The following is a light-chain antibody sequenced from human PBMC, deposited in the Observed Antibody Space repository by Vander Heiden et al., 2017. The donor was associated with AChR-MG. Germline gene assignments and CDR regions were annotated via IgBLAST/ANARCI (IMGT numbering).Light chain of an antibody. V-gene: IGKV1-33*01. CDR2: EAS. Sequence: QMTQSPSSLSASVGDRVTITCQASQDISNYLNWYQQKPGKAPNLLIFEASNLETGVPSRFRGSGSGTDFTFTISSLQPEDIATYIGRRYDDYPLTFGPGTKVDIK. J-gene: IGKJ3*01. CDR3: RRYDDYPLT. CDR1: QDISNY.